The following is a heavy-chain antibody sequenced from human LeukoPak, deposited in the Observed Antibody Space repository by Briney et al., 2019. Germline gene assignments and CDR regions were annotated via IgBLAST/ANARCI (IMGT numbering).Heavy chain of an antibody. V-gene: IGHV3-7*02. CDR1: GFTFSANW. D-gene: IGHD4-23*01. CDR2: IHQGGNEK. J-gene: IGHJ3*02. CDR3: AKNNGGAFDI. Sequence: PGGSMRLSCAVSGFTFSANWMSWVRQAPGEGRGWVANIHQGGNEKYYVDSVKGRFTNSRDNAKNSLYLQMNCLRAEDTAVYYCAKNNGGAFDIWGQGTMVTVSS.